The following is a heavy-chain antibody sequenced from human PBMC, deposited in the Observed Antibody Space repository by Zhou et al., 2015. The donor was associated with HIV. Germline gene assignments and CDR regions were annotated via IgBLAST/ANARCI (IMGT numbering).Heavy chain of an antibody. D-gene: IGHD5-18*01. Sequence: QVHLVQSGAEVRKPGASVTVSCKASGYTFTGYYMHWVRQAPGQGLEWMGWINPNSGGTNYAQKFQGRVTITADESTSTAYMELSSLRSEDTAMYYCATTRGYSFYYFDYWGQGTLVTVSS. J-gene: IGHJ4*02. CDR2: INPNSGGT. V-gene: IGHV1-2*02. CDR1: GYTFTGYY. CDR3: ATTRGYSFYYFDY.